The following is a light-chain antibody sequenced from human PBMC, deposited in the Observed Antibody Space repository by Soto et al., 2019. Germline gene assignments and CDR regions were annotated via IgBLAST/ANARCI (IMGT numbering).Light chain of an antibody. CDR1: SGHSSNA. Sequence: QLVLTQSPSASASLGASAKLTCTLSSGHSSNAIAWHQQQPEKGPRYLMRVNNDGSHNKGDGIPDRFSGSSSGPERYLTISSLQSEDEADYYCQTWGAGMRVFGGGTKLTVL. J-gene: IGLJ3*02. CDR3: QTWGAGMRV. V-gene: IGLV4-69*01. CDR2: VNNDGSH.